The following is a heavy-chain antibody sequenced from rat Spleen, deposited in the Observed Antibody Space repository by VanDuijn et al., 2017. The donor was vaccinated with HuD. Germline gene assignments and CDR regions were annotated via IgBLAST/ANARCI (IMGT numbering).Heavy chain of an antibody. Sequence: EVQLQESGPGLVKPSQSLSLTCSVTGYSITSNYWGWIRKFPGDKMEWMGYISYSGGTSYSPSLKSRISITRDTSKNQFFLQLNSVTTEDTATYYCARYRDYGYNYFFDYWGQGDMVTVSS. V-gene: IGHV3-1*01. J-gene: IGHJ2*01. CDR3: ARYRDYGYNYFFDY. D-gene: IGHD1-9*01. CDR2: ISYSGGT. CDR1: GYSITSNY.